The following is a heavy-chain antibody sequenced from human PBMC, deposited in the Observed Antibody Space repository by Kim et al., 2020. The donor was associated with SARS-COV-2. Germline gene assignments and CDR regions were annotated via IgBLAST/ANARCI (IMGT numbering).Heavy chain of an antibody. J-gene: IGHJ4*02. CDR2: IKQDGSEK. CDR1: GFTFSSYW. CDR3: ARDRRVSGWFNGYYFDY. V-gene: IGHV3-7*01. Sequence: GGSLRLSCAASGFTFSSYWMSWVRQAPGKGLEWVANIKQDGSEKYYVDSVKGRFTISRDNAKNSLYLQMNSLRAEDTAVYYCARDRRVSGWFNGYYFDYWGQGTLVTVSS. D-gene: IGHD6-19*01.